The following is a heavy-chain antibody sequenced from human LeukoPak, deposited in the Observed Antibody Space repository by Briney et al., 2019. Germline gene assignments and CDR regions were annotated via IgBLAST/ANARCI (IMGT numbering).Heavy chain of an antibody. D-gene: IGHD3-16*02. CDR3: ATGYTSRRYFDL. V-gene: IGHV5-51*01. CDR2: IFPGDSDT. CDR1: GYSFISYW. Sequence: GESLKISCKGSGYSFISYWIGWVGQLPGKGLEWLGIIFPGDSDTRYSPSFQGQVTISADKSISTAYLQWSSLKASDTAMYYCATGYTSRRYFDLWGRGTLVTVSS. J-gene: IGHJ2*01.